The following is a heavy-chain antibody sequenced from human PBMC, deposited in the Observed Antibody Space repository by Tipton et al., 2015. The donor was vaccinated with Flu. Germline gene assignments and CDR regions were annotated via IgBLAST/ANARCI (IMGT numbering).Heavy chain of an antibody. J-gene: IGHJ6*02. CDR1: GGSISSDY. CDR2: VYYSGST. Sequence: TLSLTCTVSGGSISSDYWSWIRQPLGRGLEWIGYVYYSGSTNYNPSLKSRVTISLDTSKNQFSLRLSSVTAADTALYYCARQGMPGLDVWGQGTTVTVSS. V-gene: IGHV4-59*08. CDR3: ARQGMPGLDV. D-gene: IGHD2-2*01.